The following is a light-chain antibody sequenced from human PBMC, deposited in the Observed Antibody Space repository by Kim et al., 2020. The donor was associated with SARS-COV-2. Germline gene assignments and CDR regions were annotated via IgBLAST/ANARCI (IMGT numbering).Light chain of an antibody. V-gene: IGLV3-1*01. CDR2: QDS. Sequence: SYELTQPPSVSVSPGQTASITCSGDKLGDKYACWYQQKPGQSPVLVIYQDSKRPSGIPERFSGSNSGNTATLTISGTQAMDEADYYCQAWDSQGFGGGTQLTVL. CDR1: KLGDKY. CDR3: QAWDSQG. J-gene: IGLJ3*02.